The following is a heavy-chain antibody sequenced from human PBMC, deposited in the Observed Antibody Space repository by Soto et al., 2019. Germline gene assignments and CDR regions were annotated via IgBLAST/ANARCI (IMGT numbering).Heavy chain of an antibody. D-gene: IGHD2-2*03. CDR1: GFRFSEHA. V-gene: IGHV3-49*04. CDR3: SRGSFGYYGP. CDR2: IRNTPYGGTT. J-gene: IGHJ5*02. Sequence: GGTLRLSCNCSGFRFSEHAMTWVRQAPGKGLEWVGFIRNTPYGGTTDYAASVRGRFTISRDDSASIAYLQMNSLKTEDSGLYYCSRGSFGYYGPWGPGTLVTVSS.